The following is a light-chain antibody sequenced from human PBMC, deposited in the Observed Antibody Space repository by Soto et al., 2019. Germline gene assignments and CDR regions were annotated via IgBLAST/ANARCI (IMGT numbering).Light chain of an antibody. CDR1: SSDIGAYDY. V-gene: IGLV2-14*01. CDR3: LSFTTTSTHV. J-gene: IGLJ1*01. Sequence: QSALTQPASLSGSPGQSITISCTGTSSDIGAYDYVSWFQQHPGKAPKLMISEVNNRPSGVSNRFSGSKSGNTAYLTIYGIQVEDEAEYFCLSFTTTSTHVFGKGTKVTVL. CDR2: EVN.